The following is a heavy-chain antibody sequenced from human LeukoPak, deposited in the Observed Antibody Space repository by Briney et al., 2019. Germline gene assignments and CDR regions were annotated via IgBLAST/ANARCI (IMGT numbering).Heavy chain of an antibody. V-gene: IGHV3-48*01. CDR2: ISSSSSTI. J-gene: IGHJ4*02. D-gene: IGHD6-13*01. CDR1: GFTFSTYS. Sequence: PGGSLRLSCAASGFTFSTYSMNWVRQAPGKGLEWVAYISSSSSTIYYADSVKGRFTISRDNAKNSLYLQMNRLRAEDTAIYYCARDPTACSGSSYYFDYWSQGTLVT. CDR3: ARDPTACSGSSYYFDY.